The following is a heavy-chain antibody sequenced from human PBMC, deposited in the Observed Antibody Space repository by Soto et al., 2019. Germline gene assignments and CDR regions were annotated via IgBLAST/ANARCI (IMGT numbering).Heavy chain of an antibody. CDR2: INPNSGGT. D-gene: IGHD1-20*01. CDR3: ARGTYAAYNWNYYYYGMDV. V-gene: IGHV1-2*02. Sequence: ASVKVSCKASGYTFTGYYMHWVRQAPGQGLEWMGWINPNSGGTNYAQKFQGRVTMTRDTSISTAYMELSRLRSDDTAVYYCARGTYAAYNWNYYYYGMDVWGQGTTVTVSS. CDR1: GYTFTGYY. J-gene: IGHJ6*02.